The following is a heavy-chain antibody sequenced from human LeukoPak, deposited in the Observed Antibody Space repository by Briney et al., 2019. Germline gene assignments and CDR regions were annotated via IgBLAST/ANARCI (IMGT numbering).Heavy chain of an antibody. CDR3: TKHIGGGDGLRDY. CDR2: IRSKANSYAT. V-gene: IGHV3-73*01. J-gene: IGHJ4*02. CDR1: GFTFSGSA. D-gene: IGHD2-21*02. Sequence: GGSLKLSCAASGFTFSGSAMHWVRQASGKGLEWVGRIRSKANSYATAYAASVKGRFTISRDDSKNTAYLQMNSLKTEDTAVYYCTKHIGGGDGLRDYWGQGTLVTVSS.